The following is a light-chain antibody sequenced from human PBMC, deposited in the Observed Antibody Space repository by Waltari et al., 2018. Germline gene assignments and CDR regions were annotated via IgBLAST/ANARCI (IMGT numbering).Light chain of an antibody. CDR2: GAS. V-gene: IGKV3-20*01. CDR1: QSVSSNS. Sequence: EIVLTQSPGTVSLSPGERATLSCRASQSVSSNSLAWYQQKPGQAPRLLIYGASSRATGIPDRFSGSGSGTDFTLTINRLEPEDFAVYYCQQYGSSYTFGQGTKLKIK. CDR3: QQYGSSYT. J-gene: IGKJ2*01.